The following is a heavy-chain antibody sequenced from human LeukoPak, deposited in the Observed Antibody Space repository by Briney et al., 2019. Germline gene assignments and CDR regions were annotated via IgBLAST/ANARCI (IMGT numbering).Heavy chain of an antibody. Sequence: SETLSLTCTVSNGSISRYYWTWIRQPPGMGLEWIGYIFFGGGTRYNSSLQSRVIISVDTSKNQFSLKLSSVTAADTAVYYCARVRKGDWFDPWGQGTLVTVSS. CDR2: IFFGGGT. J-gene: IGHJ5*02. CDR3: ARVRKGDWFDP. D-gene: IGHD3-16*01. CDR1: NGSISRYY. V-gene: IGHV4-59*01.